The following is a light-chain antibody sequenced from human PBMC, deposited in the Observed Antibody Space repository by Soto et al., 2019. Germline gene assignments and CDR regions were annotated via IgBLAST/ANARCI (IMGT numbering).Light chain of an antibody. J-gene: IGLJ3*02. CDR1: SSDVGSYNL. CDR2: EVS. Sequence: QSALTQPASVSGSPGQSITISCTGTSSDVGSYNLVSWYQQHPGKAPKLMIYEVSKRPSGVSNRFSGSKSGNTASLTISGLQADDGADYYCCSYAGSSTLWVFGGGTKLTVL. V-gene: IGLV2-23*02. CDR3: CSYAGSSTLWV.